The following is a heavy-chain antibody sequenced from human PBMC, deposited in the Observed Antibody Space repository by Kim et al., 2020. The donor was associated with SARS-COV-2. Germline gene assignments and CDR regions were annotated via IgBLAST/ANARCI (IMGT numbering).Heavy chain of an antibody. V-gene: IGHV3-43*01. CDR3: VKAELPGGEGSYYDH. CDR2: ITWDSRRR. CDR1: GFTFADYS. D-gene: IGHD2-21*01. Sequence: GGSLRLSCVVSGFTFADYSMHWVRQVPGQGLEWVSLITWDSRRRQFNTYYADSVKGRFTISRDNSKNSLYLQMNSLKTEDTALYYCVKAELPGGEGSYYDHWGQGTLVTVSS. J-gene: IGHJ4*02.